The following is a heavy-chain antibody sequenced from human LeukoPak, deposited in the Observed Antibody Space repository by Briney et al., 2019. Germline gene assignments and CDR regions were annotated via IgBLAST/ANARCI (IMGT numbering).Heavy chain of an antibody. CDR2: ISGYDGNT. CDR3: ARALGSWHYMDV. J-gene: IGHJ6*03. V-gene: IGHV1-18*01. D-gene: IGHD6-13*01. CDR1: GYTFTNYG. Sequence: ASVKVSCKASGYTFTNYGVSWVRQAPGQGLEWMGWISGYDGNTDYVQKLQGRVTVTTDTSTTTAYMELRSLRSDDTAVYYCARALGSWHYMDVWGKGTTVTVSS.